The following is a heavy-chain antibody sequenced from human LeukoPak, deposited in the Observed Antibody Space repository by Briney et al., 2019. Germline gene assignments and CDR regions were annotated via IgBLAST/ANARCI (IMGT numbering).Heavy chain of an antibody. CDR3: ARGLAGRASGAVYFDL. D-gene: IGHD3-16*01. V-gene: IGHV4-59*01. J-gene: IGHJ2*01. Sequence: PSETLSLTCTVSGGSISGYFWTWIRQPPGKGLEWIGIIYDHGRTEYNPSLKSRVSISVDTSKNQVSLRLNSVTPADTAVYYCARGLAGRASGAVYFDLWGRGALVTVSS. CDR2: IYDHGRT. CDR1: GGSISGYF.